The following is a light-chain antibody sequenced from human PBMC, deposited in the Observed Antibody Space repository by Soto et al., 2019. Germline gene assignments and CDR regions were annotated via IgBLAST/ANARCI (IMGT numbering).Light chain of an antibody. Sequence: EIVMTQSPDILSVSPGEGSTLSFSTSQSVRTKLAWYQQKAGQAPRLLIYGSSTRATGIPDRFSGSGSETQYTLTISSLQSEDFAVYYCQQYNSWPQITFGQGTRLEIK. CDR1: QSVRTK. J-gene: IGKJ5*01. V-gene: IGKV3-15*01. CDR2: GSS. CDR3: QQYNSWPQIT.